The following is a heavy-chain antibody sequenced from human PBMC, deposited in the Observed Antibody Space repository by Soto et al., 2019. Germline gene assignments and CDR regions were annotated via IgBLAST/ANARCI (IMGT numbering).Heavy chain of an antibody. CDR2: ISYDGYLK. CDR3: AKDFKVSGSHYGTLNYYYGMDV. V-gene: IGHV3-30*18. CDR1: GFTFSKYG. J-gene: IGHJ6*02. D-gene: IGHD3-10*01. Sequence: QGQLVESGGGVVQPGRSLRLSCEASGFTFSKYGMQWVRQAPGKGLEWVAVISYDGYLKYYVDSVKGRFTVARDNSKKTLFLEMNSLRVEDTAVYFCAKDFKVSGSHYGTLNYYYGMDVWGQGTTVTVSS.